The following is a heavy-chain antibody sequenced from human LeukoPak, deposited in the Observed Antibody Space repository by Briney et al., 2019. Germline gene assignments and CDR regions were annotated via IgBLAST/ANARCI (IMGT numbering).Heavy chain of an antibody. CDR2: IWFDGSKE. Sequence: GGSLRLSCVASGFTFSSYGMHWVRQAPGKGLEWVAVIWFDGSKEYYADSVKGRFTTSRDDSKNSLYLQMNSLRDEDTAVYYCASSGSYRFDYWGQGTLVTVSS. CDR3: ASSGSYRFDY. D-gene: IGHD1-26*01. V-gene: IGHV3-33*01. CDR1: GFTFSSYG. J-gene: IGHJ4*02.